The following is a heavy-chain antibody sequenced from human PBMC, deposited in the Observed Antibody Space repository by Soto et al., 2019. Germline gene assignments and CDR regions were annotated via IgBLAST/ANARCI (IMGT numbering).Heavy chain of an antibody. V-gene: IGHV5-51*01. CDR1: GYNFISYW. CDR2: IYPGDSDT. Sequence: PVEPLKNSYKGSGYNFISYWIGWVRQMPGKGLEWMGIIYPGDSDTRYSPSFQGQVTISADKSISTAYLQWSSLKASDTAMYYCARHMYSSSWYGDYYYGMDVWGQGTTVPVFS. D-gene: IGHD6-13*01. CDR3: ARHMYSSSWYGDYYYGMDV. J-gene: IGHJ6*02.